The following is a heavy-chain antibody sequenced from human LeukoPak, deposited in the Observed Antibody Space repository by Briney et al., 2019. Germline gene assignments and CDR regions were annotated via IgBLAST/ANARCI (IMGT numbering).Heavy chain of an antibody. V-gene: IGHV1-46*01. D-gene: IGHD3-22*01. CDR1: GYAFTSYY. Sequence: ASVKVSCKASGYAFTSYYMHWVRQAPGQGLEWVGIINPSGGSTSYAQKFQGRVTMTRDTSTSTVYMELSSLRSEDTAVYYCARLSSGYYSRFDYWGQGTLVTVSS. CDR2: INPSGGST. CDR3: ARLSSGYYSRFDY. J-gene: IGHJ4*02.